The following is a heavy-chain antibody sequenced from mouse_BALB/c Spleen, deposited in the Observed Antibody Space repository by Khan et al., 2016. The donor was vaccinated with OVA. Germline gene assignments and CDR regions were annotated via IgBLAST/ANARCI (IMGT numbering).Heavy chain of an antibody. CDR1: GYTFTNYW. Sequence: VQLQQSGAELAKPGASVKMSCKASGYTFTNYWMHWVKQRPGQGLEWIGYINPSTYYTEYNQKFKDKSSFTADKSSSTAYMQLTSLTSEDTADEYGVNYGSSSGWFTYWGQGTLVTVSA. CDR2: INPSTYYT. D-gene: IGHD1-1*01. CDR3: VNYGSSSGWFTY. V-gene: IGHV1-7*01. J-gene: IGHJ3*01.